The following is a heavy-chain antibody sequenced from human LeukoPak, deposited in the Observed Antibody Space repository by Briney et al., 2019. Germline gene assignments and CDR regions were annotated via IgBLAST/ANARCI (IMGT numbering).Heavy chain of an antibody. CDR2: IYYSGST. CDR1: GGSISSYY. J-gene: IGHJ3*02. CDR3: ARENTGTNAFDI. V-gene: IGHV4-59*01. Sequence: SETLSLTCTVSGGSISSYYWSWIRQPPGKGLEWIGYIYYSGSTNYNPSLKSRVTISVDTSKNQFSLKLSSVTAADTAVYYCARENTGTNAFDIWGQGTMVTVSS. D-gene: IGHD4-17*01.